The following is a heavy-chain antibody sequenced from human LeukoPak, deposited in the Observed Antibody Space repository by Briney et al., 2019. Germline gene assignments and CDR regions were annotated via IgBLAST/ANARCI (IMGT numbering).Heavy chain of an antibody. CDR3: SNNAFGDYAFDY. J-gene: IGHJ4*02. CDR2: IIPIYGTR. D-gene: IGHD4-17*01. V-gene: IGHV1-69*05. Sequence: SVKVSCKASGGSFSTYAISWVRQAPGQGHEWMGGIIPIYGTRNYAQKFQGRVTITTDAYTTTAYTAYMELSSLRTEDTAVYYCSNNAFGDYAFDYWGQGTLVTVSS. CDR1: GGSFSTYA.